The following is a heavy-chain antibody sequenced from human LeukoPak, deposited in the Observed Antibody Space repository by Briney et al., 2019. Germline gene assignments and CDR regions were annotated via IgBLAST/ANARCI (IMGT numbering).Heavy chain of an antibody. Sequence: SETLSLTCTVSGGSISSSSYYWGWIRQPPGKGLEWIGSIYYSGSTYYNPSLKSRVTISVDTSKNHFSLKLSSVTAADTAVFYCAANSADYNTLGSSYRVWGQGTLVTVSS. CDR1: GGSISSSSYY. CDR2: IYYSGST. CDR3: AANSADYNTLGSSYRV. V-gene: IGHV4-39*02. D-gene: IGHD3-10*01. J-gene: IGHJ4*02.